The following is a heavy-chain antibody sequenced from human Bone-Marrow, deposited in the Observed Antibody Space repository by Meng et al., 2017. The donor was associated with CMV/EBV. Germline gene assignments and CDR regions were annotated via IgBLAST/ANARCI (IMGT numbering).Heavy chain of an antibody. J-gene: IGHJ6*02. CDR2: ISYDGSNK. CDR1: GFTYSDYS. CDR3: ARTAYSCKLWGSYCMDV. Sequence: GESPKISCAASGFTYSDYSMNWVRPAPGKGPQWVAVISYDGSNKYYADSVKSRLTISRDNSKNTLYQQMNSLRAEDTAVYYCARTAYSCKLWGSYCMDVWGQGTTVTVSS. V-gene: IGHV3-30*04. D-gene: IGHD3-16*01.